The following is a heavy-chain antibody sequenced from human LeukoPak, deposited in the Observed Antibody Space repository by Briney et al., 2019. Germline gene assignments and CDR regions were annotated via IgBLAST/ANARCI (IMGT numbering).Heavy chain of an antibody. CDR2: IYYSGST. CDR3: AESSGDNWFDP. V-gene: IGHV4-59*12. Sequence: SETLSLTCTVSGGSISSYYWSWIRQPPGKGLEWIGYIYYSGSTNYNPSLKSRVTISVDTSKNQFSLKLSSVTAADTAVYYCAESSGDNWFDPWGQGTLVTVSS. J-gene: IGHJ5*02. CDR1: GGSISSYY. D-gene: IGHD2-15*01.